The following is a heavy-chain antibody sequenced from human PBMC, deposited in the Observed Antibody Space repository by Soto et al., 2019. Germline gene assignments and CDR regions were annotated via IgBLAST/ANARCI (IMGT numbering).Heavy chain of an antibody. V-gene: IGHV1-3*05. CDR2: ISAGNGDT. D-gene: IGHD4-17*01. Sequence: QVQLVQSGAEEKKPGASVKVSCKASGYIFTSYAIHWVRQAPGQRLEWMGWISAGNGDTKYSQKLQGSVTITRDTSVSPAYMELSSLRSEDTAVYYCARTLGGDYGVSAFDIWGQGTMVTVSS. CDR1: GYIFTSYA. CDR3: ARTLGGDYGVSAFDI. J-gene: IGHJ3*02.